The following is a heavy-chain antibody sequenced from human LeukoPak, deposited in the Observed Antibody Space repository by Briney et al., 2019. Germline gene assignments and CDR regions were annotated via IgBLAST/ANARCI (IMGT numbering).Heavy chain of an antibody. CDR3: AREGAYSRGWYVSDS. D-gene: IGHD6-19*01. Sequence: PGGSLRLSCSASGFRFSSYWMHWVRQAPGKGLEWVSYISSSGSTIYYADSVKGRFTISRDNAKNSLYLQMNSLRAEDTAVYYCAREGAYSRGWYVSDSWGQGTLVTVSS. CDR1: GFRFSSYW. V-gene: IGHV3-48*04. CDR2: ISSSGSTI. J-gene: IGHJ4*02.